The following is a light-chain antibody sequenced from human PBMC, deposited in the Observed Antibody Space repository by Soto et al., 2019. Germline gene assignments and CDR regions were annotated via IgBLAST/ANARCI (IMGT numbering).Light chain of an antibody. CDR1: QSVSSSY. Sequence: ELVLTQSPGTLSLSPGARATLSCRASQSVSSSYLAWYQQKPGQAPRLLIYGASSRATGIPDMFIGSGSGTDFPLTISRLEPEDFAVYYCQQYGSSFGGGTKVDIK. CDR2: GAS. V-gene: IGKV3-20*01. J-gene: IGKJ4*01. CDR3: QQYGSS.